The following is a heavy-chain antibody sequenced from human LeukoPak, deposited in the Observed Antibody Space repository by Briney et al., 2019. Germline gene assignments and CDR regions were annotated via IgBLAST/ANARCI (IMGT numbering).Heavy chain of an antibody. CDR1: GFTFSSYE. V-gene: IGHV3-53*01. D-gene: IGHD6-19*01. Sequence: GGSLRLSCAASGFTFSSYEMNWVRQAPGKGLEWVSVINSGGSTYYADSVKGRFTISRDNSKNMLYLQMNSLRAEDTAVYYCARDSGAVAGASYYYYGMDVWGQGTTVTVSS. J-gene: IGHJ6*02. CDR3: ARDSGAVAGASYYYYGMDV. CDR2: INSGGST.